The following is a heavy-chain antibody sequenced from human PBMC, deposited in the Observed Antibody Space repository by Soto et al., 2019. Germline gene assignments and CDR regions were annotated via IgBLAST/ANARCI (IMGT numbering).Heavy chain of an antibody. J-gene: IGHJ4*02. D-gene: IGHD3-22*01. Sequence: QVQLVESGGGVVQPGRSLRLSCAASGFTFSSYGMHWVRQAPGKGLEWVAVISYDGSNKYYADSVKGRFTISRDNSKHTLYLRMNSREAEDTAVYYCGKEGGGGDYYDSSGWETHFDYWGQGTLVTVSS. CDR3: GKEGGGGDYYDSSGWETHFDY. CDR1: GFTFSSYG. CDR2: ISYDGSNK. V-gene: IGHV3-30*18.